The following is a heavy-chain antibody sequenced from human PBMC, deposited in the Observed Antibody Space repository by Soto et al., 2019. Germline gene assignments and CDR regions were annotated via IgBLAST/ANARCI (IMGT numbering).Heavy chain of an antibody. J-gene: IGHJ6*02. CDR3: ARPLRRLRRDGYNYYYYYGMDV. D-gene: IGHD5-12*01. CDR2: IYPGDSDT. CDR1: GYSFTSYW. Sequence: GESLKISCKGSGYSFTSYWIGWVRQIPGKGLEWMGIIYPGDSDTRYSPSFQGQVTISADKSISTAYLQWSSLKASDTAMYYCARPLRRLRRDGYNYYYYYGMDVWGQGTTVTVSS. V-gene: IGHV5-51*01.